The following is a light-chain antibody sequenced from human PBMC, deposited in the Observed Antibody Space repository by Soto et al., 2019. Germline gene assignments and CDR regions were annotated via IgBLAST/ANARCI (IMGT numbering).Light chain of an antibody. Sequence: QSVLTQPPSVSAAPRQKVTISCSGGGSNTGNNFVSWYQQFPETAPKLLIYDTDKRPSGIPDRFSGSKSGTSATLGITRLQTGDEADYYCGTWDSALCLWLFGGGTKLTVL. CDR3: GTWDSALCLWL. CDR2: DTD. V-gene: IGLV1-51*01. J-gene: IGLJ3*02. CDR1: GSNTGNNF.